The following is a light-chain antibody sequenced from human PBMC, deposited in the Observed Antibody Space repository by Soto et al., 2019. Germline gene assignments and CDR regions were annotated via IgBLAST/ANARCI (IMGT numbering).Light chain of an antibody. J-gene: IGKJ2*01. V-gene: IGKV3-15*01. Sequence: EIVMTQSPATLSVSPGERATLSCRANQSVSSNLAWYQQKPGQAPRLLIYGASTRATGIPGRFSGSGSGTEFILTISSLQSEDFAVYYCQQYNNWPHTFGQGTKLEIK. CDR1: QSVSSN. CDR3: QQYNNWPHT. CDR2: GAS.